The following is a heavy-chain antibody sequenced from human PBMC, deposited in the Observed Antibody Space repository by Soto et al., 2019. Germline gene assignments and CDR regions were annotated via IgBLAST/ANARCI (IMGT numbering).Heavy chain of an antibody. Sequence: SETLSLTCTVSGGSISSYYWSWIRQPPGKGLEWIGYIYYSGSTNYNPSLKSRVTISVDTSKNQFSLKLTSVTAADTAVYYCAREAREFNEYFLLWGQGAPVTVSS. J-gene: IGHJ1*01. D-gene: IGHD3-10*01. V-gene: IGHV4-59*01. CDR3: AREAREFNEYFLL. CDR2: IYYSGST. CDR1: GGSISSYY.